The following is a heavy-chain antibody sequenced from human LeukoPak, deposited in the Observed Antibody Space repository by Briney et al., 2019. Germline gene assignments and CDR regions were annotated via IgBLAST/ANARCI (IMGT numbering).Heavy chain of an antibody. Sequence: SQTLSLTCAISGDTFSNNLAAWNWIRQSPSRGLEWLGRTYYRSQWYYDYTESVRSRMTIIVYTSKNLFSLRLNSVAPVDTAIYYCTRDHAGLGYWGKGTLVTVSS. CDR1: GDTFSNNLAA. V-gene: IGHV6-1*01. CDR3: TRDHAGLGY. J-gene: IGHJ4*02. CDR2: TYYRSQWYY.